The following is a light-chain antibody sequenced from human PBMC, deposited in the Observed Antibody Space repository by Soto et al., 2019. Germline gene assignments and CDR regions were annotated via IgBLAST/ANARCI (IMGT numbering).Light chain of an antibody. CDR3: HQYTARPPLT. V-gene: IGKV3-15*01. CDR1: HHVATN. CDR2: GAS. Sequence: EIVMTQSPVTLSVSPGERATLSCRASHHVATNLAWYQQKPRQAPRLLIYGASTRATGISARFSGSGSGTEFPLTISSRQSDDFAVYYCHQYTARPPLTFGQGTKV. J-gene: IGKJ1*01.